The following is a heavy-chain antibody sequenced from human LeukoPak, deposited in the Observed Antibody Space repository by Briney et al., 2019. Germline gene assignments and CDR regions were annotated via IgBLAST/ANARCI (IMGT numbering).Heavy chain of an antibody. CDR3: ARRPGDSPIRDYFDY. J-gene: IGHJ4*02. V-gene: IGHV4-59*01. CDR1: GGSTSSYY. CDR2: ISYTGGT. D-gene: IGHD4-17*01. Sequence: SETLSLTCTVSGGSTSSYYWIWIRQPPGKGLEWIGYISYTGGTNYNPSLKSRVTMSVDTSKNQFSLKLSSVTAADTAVYYCARRPGDSPIRDYFDYWSQGTLVTVSS.